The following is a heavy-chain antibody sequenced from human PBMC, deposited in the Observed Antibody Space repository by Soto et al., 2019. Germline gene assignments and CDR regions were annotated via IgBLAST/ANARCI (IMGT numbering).Heavy chain of an antibody. CDR2: ISDSGGRT. V-gene: IGHV3-23*01. J-gene: IGHJ6*02. CDR3: ATRTFSGALHGHADVDG. Sequence: EAQVLESGGGLVQPGGSLRLSCAASGFTFSTYAMSWVRQAPGKGLEWVSAISDSGGRTYYADSVQGRFTISRDNSKTTLFLQMSRLRAEDTASYYCATRTFSGALHGHADVDGWGQGNMVTVS. D-gene: IGHD2-15*01. CDR1: GFTFSTYA.